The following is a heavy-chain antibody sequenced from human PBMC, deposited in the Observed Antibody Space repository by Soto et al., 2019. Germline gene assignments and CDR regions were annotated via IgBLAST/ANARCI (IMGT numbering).Heavy chain of an antibody. J-gene: IGHJ4*02. CDR3: ARHGYSGYGYFDS. CDR2: IFYSGST. V-gene: IGHV4-59*08. CDR1: GASISSYY. D-gene: IGHD5-12*01. Sequence: PSETLSVTCTVSGASISSYYWSWIRQPPGKGLEWIGYIFYSGSTNYNPSLKSRVTISVDTSKNQFSLKLRSVTAADTAVYYCARHGYSGYGYFDSWGQGTLVTVSS.